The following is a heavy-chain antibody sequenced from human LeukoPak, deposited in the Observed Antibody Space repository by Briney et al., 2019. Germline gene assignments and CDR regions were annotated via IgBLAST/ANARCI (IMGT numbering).Heavy chain of an antibody. V-gene: IGHV1-46*01. Sequence: APGQXLEWMGIINPTGGSTTYAQKFQGRVTMTRDTSTSTVYMELSSLRSDDTAVYYCARTAARRFDYWGQGTLVTVSS. CDR2: INPTGGST. J-gene: IGHJ4*02. CDR3: ARTAARRFDY. D-gene: IGHD6-6*01.